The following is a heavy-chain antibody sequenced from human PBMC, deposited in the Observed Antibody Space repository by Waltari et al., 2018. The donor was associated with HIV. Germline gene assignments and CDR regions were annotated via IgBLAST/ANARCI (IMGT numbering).Heavy chain of an antibody. CDR1: GYTSTGHN. Sequence: QVQLVQSGAEVKKPGAAVKVSCEASGYTSTGHNMHWVRTAPGQGLEWMGWINPNSGGTNYAQKFQGRVTMTRDTSISTAYMELSRLRSDDTAVYYCARAMGYGGKGVGLYWGQGTLVTVSS. CDR2: INPNSGGT. J-gene: IGHJ4*02. V-gene: IGHV1-2*02. D-gene: IGHD5-12*01. CDR3: ARAMGYGGKGVGLY.